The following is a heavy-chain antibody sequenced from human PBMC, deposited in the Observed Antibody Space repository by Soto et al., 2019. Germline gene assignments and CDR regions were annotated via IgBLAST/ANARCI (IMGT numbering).Heavy chain of an antibody. CDR3: AREFLGTTGAFDI. V-gene: IGHV3-53*01. CDR2: IYSGGST. J-gene: IGHJ3*02. Sequence: AGGSLRLSCAASGFTVSSNYMSWVRQAPGKGLEWVSVIYSGGSTYYADSVKGRFTISRDNSKNTLYLQMNSLRAEDTAVYYCAREFLGTTGAFDIWGQGTMVTVSS. D-gene: IGHD7-27*01. CDR1: GFTVSSNY.